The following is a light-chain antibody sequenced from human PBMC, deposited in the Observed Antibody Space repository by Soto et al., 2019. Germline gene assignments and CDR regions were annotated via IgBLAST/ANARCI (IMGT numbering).Light chain of an antibody. CDR1: QSISSW. V-gene: IGKV1-5*03. CDR3: QQYYSRVT. Sequence: DIQMTQSPSTLSASVGDRVTITCRANQSISSWLAWYQRRPGKAPRLLISKASSLESGVPSRFSGAGFGTDFTLTISRLQPDDFETYYCQQYYSRVTFGQGTTVEIK. CDR2: KAS. J-gene: IGKJ1*01.